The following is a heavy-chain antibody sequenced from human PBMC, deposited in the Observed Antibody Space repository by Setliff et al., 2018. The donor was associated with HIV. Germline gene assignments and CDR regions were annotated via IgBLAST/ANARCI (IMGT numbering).Heavy chain of an antibody. CDR2: IYYNGNT. CDR1: GGSIDGDSYY. J-gene: IGHJ4*02. D-gene: IGHD4-17*01. CDR3: AREIYGGNSRPVDY. Sequence: SETLSLTCTVDGGSIDGDSYYWSWIRQPPGKGLEWIGYIYYNGNTNYNPSLKSRVTISVDTSKNQLSLKLSSVTAADTAVYYCAREIYGGNSRPVDYWGQGTLVTVSS. V-gene: IGHV4-61*01.